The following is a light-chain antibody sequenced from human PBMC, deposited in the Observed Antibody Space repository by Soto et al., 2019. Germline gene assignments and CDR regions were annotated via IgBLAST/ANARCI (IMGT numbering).Light chain of an antibody. J-gene: IGLJ1*01. CDR3: AAWDDSLNGYV. Sequence: QSVLTQPHSASGTPGQRVTISGSGRSANIGSNTVNWYQQLPGTDPKLLIYSNNQRPSGVPDRFSGSKSGTSASLAISGLQSEDEADFYCAAWDDSLNGYVFGTGTKLTVL. CDR2: SNN. CDR1: SANIGSNT. V-gene: IGLV1-44*01.